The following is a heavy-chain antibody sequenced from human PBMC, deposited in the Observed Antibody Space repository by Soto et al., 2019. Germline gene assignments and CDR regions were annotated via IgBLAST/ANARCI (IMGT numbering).Heavy chain of an antibody. CDR3: AHRVLRTVFGLVTTTAIYFDF. V-gene: IGHV2-5*02. CDR1: GFSLTTSGVG. CDR2: IYWDDAK. J-gene: IGHJ4*02. Sequence: QITLNESGPTVVRPTETLTLTCRFSGFSLTTSGVGVGWIRQSPGKAPEWLALIYWDDAKRYSASLKSRLTITKDTSNNQVVLTVSDLDPTDTATYYCAHRVLRTVFGLVTTTAIYFDFWGQGTPVAVSS. D-gene: IGHD3-3*01.